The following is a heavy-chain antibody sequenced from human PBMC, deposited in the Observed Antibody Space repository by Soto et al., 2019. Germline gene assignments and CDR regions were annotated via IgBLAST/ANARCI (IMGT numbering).Heavy chain of an antibody. J-gene: IGHJ4*02. CDR1: GGSISSYY. CDR2: IYYSGST. Sequence: ASETLSLTCTVSGGSISSYYWSWIRQPPGKGLEWIGYIYYSGSTNYNPSLKSRVTISVDTSKNQFSLKLSSVTAADTAVYYCARELGSGFDYWGQGTLVTVSS. V-gene: IGHV4-59*01. CDR3: ARELGSGFDY. D-gene: IGHD6-19*01.